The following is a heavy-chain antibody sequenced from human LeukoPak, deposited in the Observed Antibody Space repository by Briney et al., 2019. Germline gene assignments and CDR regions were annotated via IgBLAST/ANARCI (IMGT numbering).Heavy chain of an antibody. CDR2: MKHSGST. Sequence: PSETLSLTCAVYGGSFSGYYWSWIRQPPGKGLEWIGEMKHSGSTNYNPSLKSRVTISVDTSKNQLSLKLSSVTAADTAVYYCAIDSGGYHDGIDYWGQGTLVTVSS. CDR3: AIDSGGYHDGIDY. V-gene: IGHV4-34*01. D-gene: IGHD3-22*01. J-gene: IGHJ4*02. CDR1: GGSFSGYY.